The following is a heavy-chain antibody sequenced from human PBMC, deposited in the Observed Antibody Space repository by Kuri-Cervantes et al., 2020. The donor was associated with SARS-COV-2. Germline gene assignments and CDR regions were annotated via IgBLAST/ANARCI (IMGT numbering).Heavy chain of an antibody. D-gene: IGHD6-19*01. V-gene: IGHV5-10-1*01. J-gene: IGHJ5*02. CDR3: ARRVAGLKMFDL. CDR2: IDPTDSHT. Sequence: GGSLRLSCMASGYSFTSYWITWVRQMPGEGLEWMGRIDPTDSHTYYSPSFQGYVTFSTDKTIATAYLRWSSLKASDTAMYFCARRVAGLKMFDLWGQGTPVTVSS. CDR1: GYSFTSYW.